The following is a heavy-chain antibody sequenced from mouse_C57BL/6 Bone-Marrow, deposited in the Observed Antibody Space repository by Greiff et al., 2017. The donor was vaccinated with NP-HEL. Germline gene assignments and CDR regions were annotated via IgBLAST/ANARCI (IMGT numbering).Heavy chain of an antibody. CDR3: ASYYYGSSYWYFDV. V-gene: IGHV14-4*01. CDR2: IDPENGDT. CDR1: GFNIKDDY. J-gene: IGHJ1*03. D-gene: IGHD1-1*01. Sequence: EVQLQQSGAELVRPGASVKLSCTASGFNIKDDYMHWVKQRPEQGLEWIGWIDPENGDTEYASKFQGKATITADTSYNTAYLQLSSLTSEDTAGYYCASYYYGSSYWYFDVWGTGTTVTVSS.